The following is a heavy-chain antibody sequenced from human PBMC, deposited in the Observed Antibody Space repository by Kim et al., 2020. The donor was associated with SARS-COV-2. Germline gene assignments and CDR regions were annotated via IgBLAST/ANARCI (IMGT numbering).Heavy chain of an antibody. CDR2: IYYSGST. D-gene: IGHD3-16*01. CDR1: GGSISSGGYY. V-gene: IGHV4-31*03. CDR3: ARTWGVNHHLFYFDY. Sequence: SETLSLTCTVSGGSISSGGYYWSWIRQHPGKGLEWIGYIYYSGSTYYNPSLKSRVTISVDTSKNQFSLKLSSVTAADTAVYYCARTWGVNHHLFYFDYWGQGTLVTVSS. J-gene: IGHJ4*02.